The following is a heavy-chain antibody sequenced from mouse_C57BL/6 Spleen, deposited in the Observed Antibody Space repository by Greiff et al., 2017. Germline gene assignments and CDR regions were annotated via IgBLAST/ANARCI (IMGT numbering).Heavy chain of an antibody. CDR2: ISSGSSTI. Sequence: DVKLVESGGGLVKPGGSLKLSCAASGFTFSDYGMHWVRQAPEKGLEWVAYISSGSSTIYYADTVKGRFTISRDNAKNTLFLQMTSLRSEDTAMYYCARDDYALYYAMDYWGQGTSVTVSS. CDR1: GFTFSDYG. D-gene: IGHD2-4*01. V-gene: IGHV5-17*01. CDR3: ARDDYALYYAMDY. J-gene: IGHJ4*01.